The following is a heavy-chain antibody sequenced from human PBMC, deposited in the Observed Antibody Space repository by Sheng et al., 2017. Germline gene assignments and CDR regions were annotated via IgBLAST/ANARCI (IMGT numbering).Heavy chain of an antibody. V-gene: IGHV4-61*01. CDR2: LFSSGVLP. D-gene: IGHD2-15*01. Sequence: QVQLQESGPGLVKPSENLSLTCTVSGGLRQQWKLLLELDPAAPREGTGVDWVYLFSSGVLPIYNPSLKSRANISVXTSKNQXSLKVRSLTAADTAVYFCARVSCNAGSCGHDYWGQGTLVTVSS. CDR1: GGLRQQWKLL. J-gene: IGHJ4*02. CDR3: ARVSCNAGSCGHDY.